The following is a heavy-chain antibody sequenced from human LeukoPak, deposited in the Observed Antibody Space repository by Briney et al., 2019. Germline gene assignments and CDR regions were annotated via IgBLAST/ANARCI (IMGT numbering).Heavy chain of an antibody. CDR3: AKSLVRAMIVVVMGGPFDY. CDR1: GFTFSSYA. Sequence: PGGSLRLSCAASGFTFSSYAMSWVRQAPGKGLEWVSAISGSGGSTYYADSVKGRFTISRDNSKNTLYLQMNSLRAEDTAVYYCAKSLVRAMIVVVMGGPFDYWAREPWSPSPQ. CDR2: ISGSGGST. J-gene: IGHJ4*02. V-gene: IGHV3-23*01. D-gene: IGHD3-22*01.